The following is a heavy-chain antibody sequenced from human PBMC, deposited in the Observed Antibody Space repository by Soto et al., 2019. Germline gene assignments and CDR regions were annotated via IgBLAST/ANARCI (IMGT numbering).Heavy chain of an antibody. Sequence: ASVKVSCKASGYAFTSYGIHWVRQAPGQRLEWMGWINAANGDTKYSPKFQGRVTITRDTSASTAYMELSSLRSEDTAVYYCVRRHVSATGIDWFDPWGQGTLVTVS. CDR2: INAANGDT. V-gene: IGHV1-3*01. D-gene: IGHD6-13*01. CDR1: GYAFTSYG. J-gene: IGHJ5*02. CDR3: VRRHVSATGIDWFDP.